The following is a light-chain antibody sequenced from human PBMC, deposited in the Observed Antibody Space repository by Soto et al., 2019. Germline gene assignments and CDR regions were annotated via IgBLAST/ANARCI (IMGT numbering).Light chain of an antibody. Sequence: EIVLTQSPGTLSLSPGGRATLSCRASQTVTSNYLAWYQHKPGQAPRLLIYGASSRAAGIPDRFSGSGSGTDFTLTINGLEPEDFAVYYCQQFGSSPPLTFGGGTKVEIK. V-gene: IGKV3-20*01. CDR1: QTVTSNY. CDR2: GAS. J-gene: IGKJ4*01. CDR3: QQFGSSPPLT.